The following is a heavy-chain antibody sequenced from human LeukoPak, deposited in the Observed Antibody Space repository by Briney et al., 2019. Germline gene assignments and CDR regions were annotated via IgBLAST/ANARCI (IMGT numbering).Heavy chain of an antibody. CDR3: ARGRCSSTSCYGHNWFDP. Sequence: PGGSLRLSCAASGFTFSSYSMNWVRQAPGKGLEWVSYISSSGSTTYYTDSVEGRFTISRDNAKNSMYLQMNSLRAEDTAVYYCARGRCSSTSCYGHNWFDPWGQGTLVTVSS. CDR2: ISSSGSTT. CDR1: GFTFSSYS. V-gene: IGHV3-48*04. J-gene: IGHJ5*02. D-gene: IGHD2-2*01.